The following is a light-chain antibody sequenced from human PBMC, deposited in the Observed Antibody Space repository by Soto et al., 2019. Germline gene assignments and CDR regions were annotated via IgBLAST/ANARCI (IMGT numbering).Light chain of an antibody. Sequence: QSALTQPASVSGSLGQSITLSCTGTSSEVGGFDFVSWYQQHPGKAPKLMIYEVNNRTSGVSNRFSGSKSGNTASLTISGRQAEDEDAYYCSSWTSSTTQVLGGGTKLTVL. CDR3: SSWTSSTTQV. CDR2: EVN. CDR1: SSEVGGFDF. V-gene: IGLV2-14*01. J-gene: IGLJ3*02.